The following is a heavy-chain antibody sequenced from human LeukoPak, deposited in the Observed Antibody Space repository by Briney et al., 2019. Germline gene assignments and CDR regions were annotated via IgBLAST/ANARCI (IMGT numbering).Heavy chain of an antibody. CDR3: AKHYGDYVSYNYYYYYYMDV. Sequence: PGGSLRLSCAASGFTFDDYGMNWVRQAPGKGLEWVAGINWIGGSTYYADSVKGRFTISRDNSKNTLYLQMNSLRAEDTAVYYCAKHYGDYVSYNYYYYYYMDVWGKGTTVTVSS. CDR2: INWIGGST. J-gene: IGHJ6*03. V-gene: IGHV3-23*01. D-gene: IGHD4-17*01. CDR1: GFTFDDYG.